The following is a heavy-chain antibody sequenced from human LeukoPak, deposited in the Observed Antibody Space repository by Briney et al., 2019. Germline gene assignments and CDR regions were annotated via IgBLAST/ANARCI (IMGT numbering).Heavy chain of an antibody. CDR1: GGSISSYY. V-gene: IGHV4-59*01. Sequence: PSETLSLTCTVSGGSISSYYWSWIRQPPGKGLEWIGYIYYSGSTNYNPSLKSRVTISVDTSKNQFSLKLSSVTAADTAVYYCARDWGPSVYDYVWGSSTWGAFGIWGQGTMVTVSS. D-gene: IGHD3-16*01. J-gene: IGHJ3*02. CDR3: ARDWGPSVYDYVWGSSTWGAFGI. CDR2: IYYSGST.